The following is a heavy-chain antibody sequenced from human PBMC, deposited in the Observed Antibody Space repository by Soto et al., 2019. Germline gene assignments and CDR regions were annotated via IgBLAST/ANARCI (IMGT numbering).Heavy chain of an antibody. Sequence: GGSLRLSCAASGFTFSSYAMHWVRQAPGKGLEWVAVIAYDGRNKYYADSVKGRFTISRDNSKNTLYLQMNSLRAEDTAVYYCARHGYNYGGGYFDYWGQGTLVTVSS. D-gene: IGHD5-18*01. V-gene: IGHV3-30*14. CDR3: ARHGYNYGGGYFDY. CDR1: GFTFSSYA. CDR2: IAYDGRNK. J-gene: IGHJ4*02.